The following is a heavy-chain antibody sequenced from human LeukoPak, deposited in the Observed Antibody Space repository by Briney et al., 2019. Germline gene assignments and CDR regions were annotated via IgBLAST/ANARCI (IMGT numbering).Heavy chain of an antibody. CDR2: IAYDGITK. D-gene: IGHD5-12*01. Sequence: PGGSLRLSCAASGFTFSNYGMHWVRQAPGTGLDWVVVIAYDGITKYYADSVKGRFTISRDNSKNTLYLQMNSLRVEDTAVYYCAKEGSPMVATTLDVWGQGTTVTVSS. J-gene: IGHJ6*02. CDR1: GFTFSNYG. CDR3: AKEGSPMVATTLDV. V-gene: IGHV3-30*18.